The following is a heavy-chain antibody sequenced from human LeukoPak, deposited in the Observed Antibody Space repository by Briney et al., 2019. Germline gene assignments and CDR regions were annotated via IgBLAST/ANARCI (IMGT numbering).Heavy chain of an antibody. CDR2: ISSSSSYI. Sequence: PGGSLRLSCAASGFTFSSYEMNWVRQAPGKGLEWVSSISSSSSYIYYADSVKGRFTISRDDAKNSLYLQMNSLRAEDTAVYYCARWSYYDILTGYPTLDYWGQGTLVTVSS. J-gene: IGHJ4*02. CDR1: GFTFSSYE. V-gene: IGHV3-21*01. D-gene: IGHD3-9*01. CDR3: ARWSYYDILTGYPTLDY.